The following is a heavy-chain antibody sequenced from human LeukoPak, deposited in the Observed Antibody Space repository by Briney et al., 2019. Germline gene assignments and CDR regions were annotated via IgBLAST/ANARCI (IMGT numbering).Heavy chain of an antibody. CDR2: FSYSGST. V-gene: IGHV4-59*01. D-gene: IGHD1-26*01. CDR3: ARMYSGTSYYFDF. CDR1: GVSISDYH. Sequence: SETLSLTCSVSGVSISDYHWIRIPQPPAKGLEWVGYFSYSGSTRYNPSLKSRVTMSVDTSKNQFSLRLISVAAADTAVYYCARMYSGTSYYFDFWGQGTLVTVSS. J-gene: IGHJ4*02.